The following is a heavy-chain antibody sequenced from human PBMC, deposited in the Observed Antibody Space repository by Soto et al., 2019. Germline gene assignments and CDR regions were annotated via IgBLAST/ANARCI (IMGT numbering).Heavy chain of an antibody. CDR3: ARGFYDSPGGGDY. Sequence: SETLSLTCTVSGGSISSGGYYWSWIRQHPGKGLEWIGYIYYSGNTYYNPSLKSRVTISVDTSKNQFSLMVNSVTAADTAVYYCARGFYDSPGGGDYWGQGTLVTVSS. CDR1: GGSISSGGYY. D-gene: IGHD3-22*01. CDR2: IYYSGNT. V-gene: IGHV4-31*03. J-gene: IGHJ4*02.